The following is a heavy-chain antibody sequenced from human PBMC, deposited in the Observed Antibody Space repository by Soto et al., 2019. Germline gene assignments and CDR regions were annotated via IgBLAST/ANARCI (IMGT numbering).Heavy chain of an antibody. CDR3: ARERSAAGTGWFEP. Sequence: VQLVQSGAEVKKPGASVKVSCKASGYTFTSYDINWVRQATGQGLEWMGWMNPNSGNTGYAQKFQGRVTMTRNTSISTAYMELGSLRSEVTAVYFCARERSAAGTGWFEPWGQGTLVTVSS. CDR2: MNPNSGNT. J-gene: IGHJ5*02. V-gene: IGHV1-8*01. D-gene: IGHD6-13*01. CDR1: GYTFTSYD.